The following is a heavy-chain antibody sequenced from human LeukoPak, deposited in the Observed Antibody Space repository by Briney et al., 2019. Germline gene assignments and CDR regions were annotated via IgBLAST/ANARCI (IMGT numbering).Heavy chain of an antibody. Sequence: GESLKISCKGSGYSFSSYWIGWVRQMPGKGLEWMGLIYPGDSGTRYSPSFHGQVTISADKSISIAYLQWSSLKASDSAMYYCARRVPGGWEPFDYWGQGTLVTVSS. V-gene: IGHV5-51*01. CDR1: GYSFSSYW. J-gene: IGHJ4*02. D-gene: IGHD1-26*01. CDR3: ARRVPGGWEPFDY. CDR2: IYPGDSGT.